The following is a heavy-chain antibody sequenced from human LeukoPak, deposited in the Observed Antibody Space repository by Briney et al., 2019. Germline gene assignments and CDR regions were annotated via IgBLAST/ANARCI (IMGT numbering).Heavy chain of an antibody. CDR2: IYYSGST. J-gene: IGHJ5*02. V-gene: IGHV4-39*01. D-gene: IGHD3-10*01. CDR3: ARNKYYYGSGNYGVPNWFDP. Sequence: SETLSLTCTVSAVSISSNSYYWGWIRQPPGKGLECLGRIYYSGSTYYNPSLKSRVTLSVDTSKNQFSLKLSSVTAADTAVYYCARNKYYYGSGNYGVPNWFDPWGQGTVVTVSS. CDR1: AVSISSNSYY.